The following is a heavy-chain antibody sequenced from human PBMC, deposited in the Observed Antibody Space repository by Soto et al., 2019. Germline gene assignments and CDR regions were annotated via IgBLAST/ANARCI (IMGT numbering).Heavy chain of an antibody. V-gene: IGHV4-31*03. J-gene: IGHJ2*01. Sequence: QVQLQESGPGLVKPSQTLSLTCTVSGDSISSSGNYYWSWIRQRPGRGLEWIGYIFYTGSTYYNPSLKSRLTISLDTSKNQFSLNLSSVTAADTAVYYCARDLYASKDFDLWGRGTLVTVSS. CDR1: GDSISSSGNYY. CDR2: IFYTGST. CDR3: ARDLYASKDFDL. D-gene: IGHD4-17*01.